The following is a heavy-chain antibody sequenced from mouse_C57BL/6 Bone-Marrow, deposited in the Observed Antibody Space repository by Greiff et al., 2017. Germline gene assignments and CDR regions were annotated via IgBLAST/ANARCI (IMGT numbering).Heavy chain of an antibody. CDR2: IDPEDGDT. Sequence: VQLKESGAELVKPGASVKLSCTASGFNIKDYYMHWVKQRTEQGLEWIGWIDPEDGDTKYAPKFQGKATITADQSSNTAYLQLSSLTSEDTAVYYCATMGYYGSSYYFDYWGQGTTLTVSS. V-gene: IGHV14-2*01. CDR3: ATMGYYGSSYYFDY. D-gene: IGHD1-1*01. CDR1: GFNIKDYY. J-gene: IGHJ2*01.